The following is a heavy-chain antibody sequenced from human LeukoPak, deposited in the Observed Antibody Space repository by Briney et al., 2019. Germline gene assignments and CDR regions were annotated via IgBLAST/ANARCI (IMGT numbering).Heavy chain of an antibody. J-gene: IGHJ4*02. Sequence: GGSLRLSCAASGFTFSSYAIHWVRQAPGKGLEYVSVISSNGGNIYYANSVKGRFTISRQNSKNTVYLQMGSLRPENMAIYYCAKVRVGATAKGHYFDYWGQGTLVTVSS. D-gene: IGHD1-26*01. CDR3: AKVRVGATAKGHYFDY. CDR2: ISSNGGNI. CDR1: GFTFSSYA. V-gene: IGHV3-64*01.